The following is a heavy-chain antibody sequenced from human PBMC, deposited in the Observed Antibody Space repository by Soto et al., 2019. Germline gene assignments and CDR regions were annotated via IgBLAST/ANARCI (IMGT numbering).Heavy chain of an antibody. CDR3: ARISSVDPYGYVNGGLDV. Sequence: SESLSLTCGVSGGSIRSYYWSWSRQSPEKGLEWIGYFYHSGHSNYNPSPKSRVTISVDTSKNQLSLSLRSVTAADTAVYFCARISSVDPYGYVNGGLDVWGQGTTVT. CDR2: FYHSGHS. J-gene: IGHJ6*02. V-gene: IGHV4-59*01. CDR1: GGSIRSYY. D-gene: IGHD5-18*01.